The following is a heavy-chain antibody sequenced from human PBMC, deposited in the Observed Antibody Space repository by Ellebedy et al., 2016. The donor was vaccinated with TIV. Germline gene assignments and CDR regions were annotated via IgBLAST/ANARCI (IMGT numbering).Heavy chain of an antibody. CDR1: GYSFTSYW. CDR2: IYPGDSDT. D-gene: IGHD3-10*01. J-gene: IGHJ4*02. V-gene: IGHV5-51*01. CDR3: ARHPKSLLLWFGELLYSRFPVDY. Sequence: GESLKISCKGSGYSFTSYWIGWVRQMPGKGLEWMGIIYPGDSDTRYSPSFQGQVTISADKSISTAYLQWSSLKASDTAMYYCARHPKSLLLWFGELLYSRFPVDYWGQGTLVTVSS.